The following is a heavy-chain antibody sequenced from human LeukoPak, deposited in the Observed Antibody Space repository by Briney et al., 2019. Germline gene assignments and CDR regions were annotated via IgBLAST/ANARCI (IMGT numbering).Heavy chain of an antibody. V-gene: IGHV4-39*07. CDR2: IYYSGNT. CDR1: GGSISSSRYY. Sequence: SETLSLTCTVSGGSISSSRYYWGWIRQPPGKGLEWIGSIYYSGNTYYNPSLKSRVTISVDTSKNQFSLKLSSVTAADTAVYYCARELWSDDSSGYSNWFDPWGQGTLVTVSS. CDR3: ARELWSDDSSGYSNWFDP. D-gene: IGHD3-22*01. J-gene: IGHJ5*02.